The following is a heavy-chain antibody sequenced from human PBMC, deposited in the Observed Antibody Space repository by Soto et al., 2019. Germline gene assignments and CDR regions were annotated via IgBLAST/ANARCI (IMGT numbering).Heavy chain of an antibody. J-gene: IGHJ4*02. V-gene: IGHV1-18*01. D-gene: IGHD2-2*01. Sequence: ASVKVSCKASGYTFTSYGLTWVRQAPGQGLEWMGWISPYNGNTDYTQKFQGRVTMTTDTSTSTAYMELRSLTYDDTAMYYCAREGYCISTSCYASALDYWGQGTLVTVSS. CDR2: ISPYNGNT. CDR3: AREGYCISTSCYASALDY. CDR1: GYTFTSYG.